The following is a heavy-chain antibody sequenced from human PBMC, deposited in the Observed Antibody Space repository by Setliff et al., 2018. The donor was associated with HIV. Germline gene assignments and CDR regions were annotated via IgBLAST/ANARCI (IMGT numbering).Heavy chain of an antibody. CDR1: GDSVNDRSYF. CDR2: FYYNGVT. D-gene: IGHD5-18*01. Sequence: SETLSFTCTVSGDSVNDRSYFWGWIRQPPGKGLEWIGTFYYNGVTYYNPSLKSRVTISVDTSKNQFSRRLNSVSAADTAVYFCARDTAFLKEGTEYWGQGTLVTVSS. CDR3: ARDTAFLKEGTEY. J-gene: IGHJ4*02. V-gene: IGHV4-39*02.